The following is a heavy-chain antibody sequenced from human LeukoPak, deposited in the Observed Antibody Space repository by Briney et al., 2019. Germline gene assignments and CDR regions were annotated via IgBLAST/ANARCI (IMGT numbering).Heavy chain of an antibody. CDR3: ARDHGSQDSGAWYVFDY. D-gene: IGHD6-19*01. J-gene: IGHJ4*02. CDR1: GFTFNHYA. CDR2: INQHGHT. Sequence: GVSLRLSCAASGFTFNHYAMSWVRQAPGKGLECVSSINQHGHTFYADSVKGRFTIPRDNSKNTVFLQMNSLRADDTAEYFCARDHGSQDSGAWYVFDYWGRGTLVTVSS. V-gene: IGHV3-23*05.